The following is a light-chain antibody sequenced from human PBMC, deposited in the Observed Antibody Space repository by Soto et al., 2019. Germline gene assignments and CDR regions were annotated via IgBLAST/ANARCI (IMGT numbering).Light chain of an antibody. CDR1: QSVSSSF. CDR2: GAS. V-gene: IGKV3-20*01. Sequence: EIVLTQSPGTLSLSPGERATLSCRASQSVSSSFLAWYQQKPGQAPRLLIYGASSRATGIPDRFSGSGSGTDFTLTIGRLEPEDVAVYYCQQYDSSPLTLGGGTKVEIK. CDR3: QQYDSSPLT. J-gene: IGKJ4*01.